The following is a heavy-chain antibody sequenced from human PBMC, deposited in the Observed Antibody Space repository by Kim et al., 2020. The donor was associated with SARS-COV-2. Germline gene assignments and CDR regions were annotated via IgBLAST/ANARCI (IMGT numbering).Heavy chain of an antibody. CDR3: ARDRYYDSSGYYFSRHDAFDI. V-gene: IGHV3-21*01. CDR2: ISSSSSYI. J-gene: IGHJ3*02. D-gene: IGHD3-22*01. Sequence: GSLRLSCAASGFTFSSYSMNWVRQAPGKGLEWVSSISSSSSYIYYADSVKGRFTISRDNAKNSLYLQMNSLRAEDTAVYYCARDRYYDSSGYYFSRHDAFDIWGQGTMVTVSS. CDR1: GFTFSSYS.